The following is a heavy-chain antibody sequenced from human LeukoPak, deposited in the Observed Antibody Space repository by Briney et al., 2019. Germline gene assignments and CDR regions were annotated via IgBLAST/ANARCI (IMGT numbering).Heavy chain of an antibody. CDR3: ARVSITIFLQNFDY. CDR2: ISGSGIKT. D-gene: IGHD3-9*01. V-gene: IGHV3-23*01. J-gene: IGHJ4*02. CDR1: GFTFRNFD. Sequence: GGSLRLSCAASGFTFRNFDMTWVRQAPGKGLEWVSGISGSGIKTSYADSVKGRFTISRDNSRNTLYLQMNSLRAEDTAVYYCARVSITIFLQNFDYWGQGTLVTVSS.